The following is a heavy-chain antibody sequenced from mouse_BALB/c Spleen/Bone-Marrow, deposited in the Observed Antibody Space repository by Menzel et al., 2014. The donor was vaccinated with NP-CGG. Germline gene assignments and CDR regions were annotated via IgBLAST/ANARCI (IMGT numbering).Heavy chain of an antibody. D-gene: IGHD2-10*02. CDR3: AREKYGNYYAMDY. CDR1: GFSLTGFG. CDR2: IWGDGTT. J-gene: IGHJ4*01. Sequence: VKLVEPGPGLVAPSQSLSITCTVSGFSLTGFGINWIRQPPGKGLEWLGMIWGDGTTDYNSAHKSRLSIKKDNSKSQVFLKMNSLQAGDTARYYCAREKYGNYYAMDYWGQGPSVTISS. V-gene: IGHV2-6-7*01.